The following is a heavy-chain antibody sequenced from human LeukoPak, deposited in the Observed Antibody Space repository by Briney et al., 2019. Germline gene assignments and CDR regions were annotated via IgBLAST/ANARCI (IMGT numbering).Heavy chain of an antibody. J-gene: IGHJ3*02. CDR3: AREETGKTDAFDI. CDR2: INHSGST. Sequence: SETLSLTCAVYGGSFSGYYWSWIRQPPGKGLEWIGEINHSGSTNYNPSLKSRVTISVDTSKNQFSLKLSSVTAADTAVYYCAREETGKTDAFDIWGQGTMVTVSS. D-gene: IGHD3-9*01. CDR1: GGSFSGYY. V-gene: IGHV4-34*01.